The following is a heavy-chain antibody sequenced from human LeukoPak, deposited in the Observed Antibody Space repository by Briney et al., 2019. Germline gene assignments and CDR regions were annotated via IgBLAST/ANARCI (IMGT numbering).Heavy chain of an antibody. J-gene: IGHJ6*03. CDR1: GYTFTGYY. CDR2: INPNSGGT. Sequence: ASVKVSCKASGYTFTGYYMHWVRQAPGQGLEWMGWINPNSGGTNYAQKFQGRVTMTRDTSISTAYMELSRLRSDDTAVYYCAKNLVDIVATIMGSYYYYMDVWGKGTTVTISS. CDR3: AKNLVDIVATIMGSYYYYMDV. D-gene: IGHD5-12*01. V-gene: IGHV1-2*02.